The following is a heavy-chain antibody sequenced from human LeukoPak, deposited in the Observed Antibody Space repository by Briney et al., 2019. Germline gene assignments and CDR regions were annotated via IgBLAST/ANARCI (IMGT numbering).Heavy chain of an antibody. J-gene: IGHJ5*02. CDR1: GGSISSGSYY. CDR2: IYTSGST. D-gene: IGHD2-2*01. V-gene: IGHV4-61*02. CDR3: ARGWGVVNEPSWGWFDP. Sequence: SQTLSLTCTVSGGSISSGSYYWSWIRQPAGKGLEWIGRIYTSGSTNYNPSLKSRVTISVDTSKNQFSLKLSSVTAADTAVYYCARGWGVVNEPSWGWFDPWGQGTLVTVSS.